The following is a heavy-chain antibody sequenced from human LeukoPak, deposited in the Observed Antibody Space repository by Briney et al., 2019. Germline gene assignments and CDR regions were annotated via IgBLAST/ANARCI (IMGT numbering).Heavy chain of an antibody. CDR3: AKVRSLVTTWYYFDY. CDR2: IWYDGSNK. Sequence: GGSLRLSCAASGFTFSSYGMHWVRQAPGKGLEWVAVIWYDGSNKYYADSVKGRFTISRDNSKNTLYLQMNSLRAEDTAVYYCAKVRSLVTTWYYFDYWGQGTLVTVSS. D-gene: IGHD4-17*01. CDR1: GFTFSSYG. J-gene: IGHJ4*02. V-gene: IGHV3-33*06.